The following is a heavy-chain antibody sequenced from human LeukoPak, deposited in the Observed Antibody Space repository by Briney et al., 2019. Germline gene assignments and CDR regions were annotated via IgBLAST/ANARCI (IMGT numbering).Heavy chain of an antibody. D-gene: IGHD5-24*01. CDR2: INPNSGGT. CDR1: GGTFSSYA. J-gene: IGHJ5*02. CDR3: ASEEMATSP. Sequence: ASVKVSCKASGGTFSSYAISWVRQAPGQGLEWMGWINPNSGGTNYAQKFQGRVTMTRDTSISTAYMELSRLRSDDTAVYYCASEEMATSPWGQGTLVTVSS. V-gene: IGHV1-2*02.